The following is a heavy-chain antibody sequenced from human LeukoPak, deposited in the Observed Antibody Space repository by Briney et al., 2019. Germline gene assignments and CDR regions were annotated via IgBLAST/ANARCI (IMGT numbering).Heavy chain of an antibody. V-gene: IGHV3-23*01. Sequence: SLSLSCAASVFTLSSFAMSSVRQAPRRGQEWVSGISGSGESTYYADYVKGRFTVSRDNSTNTLNLQLNSLRAEDTAVYYCAKDAIGQYRPYYFDCWGQGTLVTVSS. CDR3: AKDAIGQYRPYYFDC. CDR2: ISGSGEST. CDR1: VFTLSSFA. D-gene: IGHD3-16*02. J-gene: IGHJ4*02.